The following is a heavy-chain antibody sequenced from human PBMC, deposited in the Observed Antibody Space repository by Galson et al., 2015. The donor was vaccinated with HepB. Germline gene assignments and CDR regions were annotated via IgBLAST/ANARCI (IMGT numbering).Heavy chain of an antibody. CDR2: IWYDGSND. Sequence: SLRLSCAASGFTFRKYAMHWVRQAPGKGLEWVAVIWYDGSNDYYADSVKGRFSISRDNSENTLYLQMNGLRAEDTAIYYCARDQGYYGSETDYWGQGTLVTVSS. D-gene: IGHD3-10*01. CDR3: ARDQGYYGSETDY. CDR1: GFTFRKYA. J-gene: IGHJ4*02. V-gene: IGHV3-33*08.